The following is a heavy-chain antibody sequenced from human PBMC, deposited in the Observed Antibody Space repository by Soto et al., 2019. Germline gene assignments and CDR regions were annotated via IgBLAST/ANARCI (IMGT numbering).Heavy chain of an antibody. J-gene: IGHJ6*02. CDR2: IFSNDEK. D-gene: IGHD2-2*01. Sequence: SGPTLVNPTETLTLTCTVSGFSLSNARMGVSWIRQPPGKALEWLAHIFSNDEKSYSTSLKSRLTISKDTSKSQVVLTMTNMDPVDTATYYCARSLVVPAAINYYGMDVWGQGTTVTVS. CDR1: GFSLSNARMG. V-gene: IGHV2-26*01. CDR3: ARSLVVPAAINYYGMDV.